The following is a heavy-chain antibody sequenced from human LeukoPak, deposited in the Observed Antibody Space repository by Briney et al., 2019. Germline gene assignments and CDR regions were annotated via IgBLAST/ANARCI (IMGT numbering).Heavy chain of an antibody. D-gene: IGHD6-13*01. CDR2: INPSGDST. J-gene: IGHJ4*02. V-gene: IGHV1-46*01. CDR3: ARARAAAAPDY. Sequence: ASVKVSCKASEYTFTSYYMHWVRQAPGQGLEWMGIINPSGDSTSYAQKFQGRVAMTRDMSTSTVYMELSSLRSEDTAVYYCARARAAAAPDYWGQGTLVTVSS. CDR1: EYTFTSYY.